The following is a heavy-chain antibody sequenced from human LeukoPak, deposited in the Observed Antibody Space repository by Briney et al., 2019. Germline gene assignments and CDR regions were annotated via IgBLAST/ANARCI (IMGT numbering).Heavy chain of an antibody. J-gene: IGHJ4*02. Sequence: GGSLTLSCAASGFTFSDYYMNWIRQAPGKGLEWVSYINPSGGTTWYAASVKGRFTISRDDAKNSRYLQMNRLRAEDTAMYYCARVTTGAAEWGQGSLPTVSS. V-gene: IGHV3-11*01. CDR2: INPSGGTT. D-gene: IGHD1-1*01. CDR1: GFTFSDYY. CDR3: ARVTTGAAE.